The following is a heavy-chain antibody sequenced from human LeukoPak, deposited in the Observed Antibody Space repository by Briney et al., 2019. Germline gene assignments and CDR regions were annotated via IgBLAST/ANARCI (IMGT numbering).Heavy chain of an antibody. V-gene: IGHV3-23*01. CDR3: AELVGYSSAFDI. J-gene: IGHJ3*02. Sequence: PGGSLRLSCAASGFTFSSYAMSWVRQAPGKGLEWVSAISGSGGSTYYADSVKGRFAISRDNSKNTLYLQMNSLRAEDTAVYYCAELVGYSSAFDIWGQGTMVTVSS. CDR2: ISGSGGST. D-gene: IGHD1-26*01. CDR1: GFTFSSYA.